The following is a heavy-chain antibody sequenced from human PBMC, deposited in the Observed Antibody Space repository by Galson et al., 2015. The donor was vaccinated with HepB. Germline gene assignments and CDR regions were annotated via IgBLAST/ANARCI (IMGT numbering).Heavy chain of an antibody. CDR2: ISSSSSTI. Sequence: SLRLSCAASGFTFSSYSMNWVRQAPGKGLEWVSYISSSSSTIYYADSVKGRFTISRDNAKNSLYLQMNSLRAEDTAVYYCARDLGSRQLWLGDAFDIWGQGTMVTVSS. D-gene: IGHD5-18*01. CDR3: ARDLGSRQLWLGDAFDI. V-gene: IGHV3-48*01. J-gene: IGHJ3*02. CDR1: GFTFSSYS.